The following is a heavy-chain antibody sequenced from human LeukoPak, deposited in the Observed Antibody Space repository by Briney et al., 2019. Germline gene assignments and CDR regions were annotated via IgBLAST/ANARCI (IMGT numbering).Heavy chain of an antibody. CDR3: AREGAMHYDILTGEGVPAFDY. J-gene: IGHJ4*02. V-gene: IGHV1-2*02. D-gene: IGHD3-9*01. Sequence: GASVKVSCKASGYTFTGYYMHWVRQAPGQGLEWMGWINPNSGGTNYAQKFQGRVTMTRDTSISTAYMELSRLRSDDTAVYYCAREGAMHYDILTGEGVPAFDYWGQGTLVTVSS. CDR1: GYTFTGYY. CDR2: INPNSGGT.